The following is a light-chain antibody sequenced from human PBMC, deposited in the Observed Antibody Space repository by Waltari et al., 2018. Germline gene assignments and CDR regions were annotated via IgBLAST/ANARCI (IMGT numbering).Light chain of an antibody. CDR3: QQYHEWPPLA. Sequence: EIVVTQSPATLSVSPGERATLFCRASPNVRNKLAWYQQKLGQAPRLLIYGASIRTTDFPTRFSGSGSETEFALTITNVQPEDFAIYYCQQYHEWPPLAFGQGTRLEI. CDR1: PNVRNK. V-gene: IGKV3-15*01. J-gene: IGKJ5*01. CDR2: GAS.